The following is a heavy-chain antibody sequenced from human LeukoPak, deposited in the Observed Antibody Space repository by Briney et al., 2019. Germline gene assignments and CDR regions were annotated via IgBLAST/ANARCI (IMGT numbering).Heavy chain of an antibody. Sequence: GSSVKVSCKASGGTVSTYVISWVRQAPGQGLEWMGRIIPIFGTANYAQKFQRRVTNTTDESTSTAYMELSSLRSEDTAVYYCAREGRYYDSSGYYYYWGQGTLVTVSS. CDR3: AREGRYYDSSGYYYY. V-gene: IGHV1-69*05. CDR2: IIPIFGTA. CDR1: GGTVSTYV. D-gene: IGHD3-22*01. J-gene: IGHJ4*02.